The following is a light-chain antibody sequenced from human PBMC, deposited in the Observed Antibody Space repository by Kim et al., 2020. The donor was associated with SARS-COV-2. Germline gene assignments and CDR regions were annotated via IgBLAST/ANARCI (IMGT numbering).Light chain of an antibody. J-gene: IGLJ1*01. CDR1: ISDIGRSTY. Sequence: QSALTQPASVSGSPGQSIAISCTGGISDIGRSTYVSWYQQHPGKTPKLLIYDVSNRPSGVSDRFSGSKSGNTASLTISGLQAEDEAEYYCSSQGSGNTPYVFGGGTKVTVL. CDR3: SSQGSGNTPYV. CDR2: DVS. V-gene: IGLV2-14*03.